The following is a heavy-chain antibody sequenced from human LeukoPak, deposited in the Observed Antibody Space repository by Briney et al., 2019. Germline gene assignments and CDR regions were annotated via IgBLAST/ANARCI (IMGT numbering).Heavy chain of an antibody. CDR2: ISGSGVST. J-gene: IGHJ4*02. CDR3: AKDERNWNYNLASQTYD. D-gene: IGHD1-7*01. Sequence: GGSLRLSCAASGFRFSSYAMSWVRQAPGKGLEWVSAISGSGVSTYYADSVKGRFTVSRDNSKNTLYLQMSSLRAEDAAVYYCAKDERNWNYNLASQTYDWGQGTLVTVSS. V-gene: IGHV3-23*01. CDR1: GFRFSSYA.